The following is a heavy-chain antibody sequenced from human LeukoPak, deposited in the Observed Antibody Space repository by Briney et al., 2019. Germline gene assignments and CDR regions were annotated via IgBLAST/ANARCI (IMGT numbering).Heavy chain of an antibody. CDR2: IIPLFGTP. J-gene: IGHJ4*02. Sequence: SVKVSCKASGGIFSSYAISWVRQAPGQGLEWMGGIIPLFGTPNYAQKFQGRVTIIADESTSTAYMELSSLRSEDTAVYYCARAETDILTGSHKPFDYWGQGTLVTVSS. CDR1: GGIFSSYA. D-gene: IGHD3-9*01. CDR3: ARAETDILTGSHKPFDY. V-gene: IGHV1-69*13.